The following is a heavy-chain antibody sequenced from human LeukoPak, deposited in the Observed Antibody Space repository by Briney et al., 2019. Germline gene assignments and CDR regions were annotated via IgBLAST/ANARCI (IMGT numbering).Heavy chain of an antibody. D-gene: IGHD6-19*01. CDR3: AKRGAVAGSRLYYFDY. CDR2: ISCSGGNK. V-gene: IGHV3-23*01. Sequence: GGSLRLSCAASGFTFSSYGMSWVRQAPGKGLEWVSAISCSGGNKYNPDSVKGRFTISRDNSKNTLYLKMNSLRAEDTAVYYCAKRGAVAGSRLYYFDYWGQGTLVTVSS. J-gene: IGHJ4*02. CDR1: GFTFSSYG.